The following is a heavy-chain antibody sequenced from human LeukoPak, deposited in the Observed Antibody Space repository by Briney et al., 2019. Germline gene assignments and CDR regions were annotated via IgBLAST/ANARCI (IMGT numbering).Heavy chain of an antibody. Sequence: GGSLRLSCAASGFTFSNNGMSWVRQAPGKGLEWVSVIYSGGSPYYADSVKGRFTISRDNSKNTLYLQLNSLRAEDTAVYYCARLGSPPGSDYYHFDYWGQGTLVTVSS. D-gene: IGHD3-22*01. CDR1: GFTFSNNG. J-gene: IGHJ4*02. V-gene: IGHV3-66*04. CDR2: IYSGGSP. CDR3: ARLGSPPGSDYYHFDY.